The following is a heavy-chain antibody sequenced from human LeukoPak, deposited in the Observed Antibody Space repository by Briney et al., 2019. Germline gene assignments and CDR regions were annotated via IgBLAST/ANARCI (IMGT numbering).Heavy chain of an antibody. CDR2: ISGSGSRT. CDR1: GFTFTNYA. CDR3: AKDGTLWSGAYYFDY. D-gene: IGHD3-10*02. V-gene: IGHV3-23*01. Sequence: GGSLRLSCAASGFTFTNYAMSWVRQAPGKGLEWVSAISGSGSRTYYAASVKGRFTISRDNSKNTLSLQMSWLRAEDTAVYYCAKDGTLWSGAYYFDYWGQGTLVTVSS. J-gene: IGHJ4*02.